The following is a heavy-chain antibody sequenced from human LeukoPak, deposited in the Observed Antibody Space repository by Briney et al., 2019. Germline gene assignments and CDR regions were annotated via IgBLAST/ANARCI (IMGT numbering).Heavy chain of an antibody. J-gene: IGHJ6*02. Sequence: SETLSLTCTVSGGSISSGDYYWSWIRQPPGKGLEWIGYIYYSGSTYHNPSLKSRVTISVDTSKNQFSLKLSSVTAADTAVYYCARDNVVVVAATTHYYYYGMDVWGQGTTVTVSS. CDR3: ARDNVVVVAATTHYYYYGMDV. CDR1: GGSISSGDYY. D-gene: IGHD2-15*01. V-gene: IGHV4-30-4*01. CDR2: IYYSGST.